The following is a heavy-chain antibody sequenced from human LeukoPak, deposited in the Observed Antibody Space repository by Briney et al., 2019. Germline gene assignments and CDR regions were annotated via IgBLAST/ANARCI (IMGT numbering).Heavy chain of an antibody. D-gene: IGHD2-2*01. Sequence: GGSLRLSCAASGFTFSSYAMHWVRQAPGKGLEYVSAISSNGGSTYYANSVKGRFTISRDNSKNTLYLQMGSLRAEDMAVYYCARVTGDQLLWYYMDVWGKGTTVTVSS. CDR1: GFTFSSYA. V-gene: IGHV3-64*01. CDR3: ARVTGDQLLWYYMDV. J-gene: IGHJ6*03. CDR2: ISSNGGST.